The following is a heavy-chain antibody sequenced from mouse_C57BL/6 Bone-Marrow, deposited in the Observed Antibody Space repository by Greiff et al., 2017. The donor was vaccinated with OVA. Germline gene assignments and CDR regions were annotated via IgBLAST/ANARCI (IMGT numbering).Heavy chain of an antibody. J-gene: IGHJ2*01. CDR2: ISDGGSYT. V-gene: IGHV5-4*01. Sequence: VQLKESGGGLVKPGGSLKLSCAASGFTFSSYAMSWVRQTPEKRLEWVATISDGGSYTYYPANVKGRFTISRDNAKNNLYLQLSHLKSEDTAMYYCAREDYGNYVPYFDYWGKGTTLTVSS. CDR1: GFTFSSYA. D-gene: IGHD2-1*01. CDR3: AREDYGNYVPYFDY.